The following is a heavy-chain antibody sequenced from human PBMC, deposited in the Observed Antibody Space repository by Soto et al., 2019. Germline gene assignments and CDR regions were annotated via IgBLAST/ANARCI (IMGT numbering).Heavy chain of an antibody. J-gene: IGHJ6*03. CDR3: AREGAGTIDFPPYLYYFYYKDV. CDR2: IHYTGGT. CDR1: GGSVSSGAFY. V-gene: IGHV4-31*03. Sequence: QVQLQESGPGLVKPSETLSLTCTVSGGSVSSGAFYWSWIRQHPGKGLEWIGYIHYTGGTYYNPAQQSRITMSPDASRSQFSLKLTSVTAADTSVYYCAREGAGTIDFPPYLYYFYYKDVWGRGTTVTVSS. D-gene: IGHD1-1*01.